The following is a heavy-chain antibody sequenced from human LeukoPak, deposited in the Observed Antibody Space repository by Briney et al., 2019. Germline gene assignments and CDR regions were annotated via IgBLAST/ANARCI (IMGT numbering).Heavy chain of an antibody. Sequence: ASVKVSCKASGYTFTSYYMHWVRQAPGQGLEWMGLINPTGGNTNYAQKLQGRVTMTTDTSTSTAYMELSSLTSEDTAVYYCARNWGEFDPWGQGTLVTVSS. D-gene: IGHD7-27*01. V-gene: IGHV1-46*01. CDR1: GYTFTSYY. CDR3: ARNWGEFDP. CDR2: INPTGGNT. J-gene: IGHJ5*02.